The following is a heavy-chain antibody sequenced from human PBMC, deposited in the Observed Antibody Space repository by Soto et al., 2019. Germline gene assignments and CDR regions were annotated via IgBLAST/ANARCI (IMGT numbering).Heavy chain of an antibody. CDR1: GYTFTSYD. Sequence: QVQLVQSGAEVKKPGASVKVSCKAPGYTFTSYDFNWVRQATGQGLEWMGWMNPNSGNTGYAQKFQGRVAMTRNTSISTAYMELSSLRSEDTAVYYCASRIAAADNFDYWGQGTLVTVSS. CDR2: MNPNSGNT. CDR3: ASRIAAADNFDY. D-gene: IGHD6-13*01. J-gene: IGHJ4*02. V-gene: IGHV1-8*01.